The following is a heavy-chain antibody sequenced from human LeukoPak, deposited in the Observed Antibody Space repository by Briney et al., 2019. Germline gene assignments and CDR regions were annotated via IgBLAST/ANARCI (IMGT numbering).Heavy chain of an antibody. J-gene: IGHJ4*02. CDR2: IHPGRGDT. CDR1: GYTSTDHY. CDR3: ARDHNWGPDY. V-gene: IGHV1-2*02. Sequence: GASVKVSCQALGYTSTDHYFHWLRQAPGQGIEWMGWIHPGRGDTNIAQKFQGRVSLTRDMSISTAYMELSRLTSDDTTVYYCARDHNWGPDYWGQGTLVSVSS. D-gene: IGHD7-27*01.